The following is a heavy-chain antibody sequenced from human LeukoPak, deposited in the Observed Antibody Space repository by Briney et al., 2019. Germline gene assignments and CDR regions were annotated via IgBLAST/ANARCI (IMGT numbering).Heavy chain of an antibody. CDR3: ARGMIMITFGGVVWFDP. D-gene: IGHD3-16*01. V-gene: IGHV4-30-4*01. CDR2: IYYSGST. Sequence: PSQTLSLTCTVSGGSISSGGYYWSWIRQPPGKGLEWIGYIYYSGSTYYNPSLKSRVTISVDTSKNHFSLKLSSVTAADTAVYYCARGMIMITFGGVVWFDPWGQGTLVTVSS. J-gene: IGHJ5*02. CDR1: GGSISSGGYY.